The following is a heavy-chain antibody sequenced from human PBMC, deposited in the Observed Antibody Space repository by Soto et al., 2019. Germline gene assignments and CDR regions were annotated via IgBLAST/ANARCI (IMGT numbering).Heavy chain of an antibody. D-gene: IGHD4-17*01. CDR2: ISAYSGNT. V-gene: IGHV1-18*01. Sequence: QVQLVQSGDGVKKPGASVRVSCKTSGYTFTTYGISWVRQAPGQGLEWVGWISAYSGNTKYAQKLQGRVTVTTDTSTSTAYMEVRSLRSDDTAVFYCARGRYGDYWGQGTLVTTSS. CDR3: ARGRYGDY. J-gene: IGHJ4*02. CDR1: GYTFTTYG.